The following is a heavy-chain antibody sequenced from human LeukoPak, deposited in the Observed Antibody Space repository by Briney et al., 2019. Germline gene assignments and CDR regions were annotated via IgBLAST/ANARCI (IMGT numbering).Heavy chain of an antibody. V-gene: IGHV3-53*04. CDR2: IYSGGST. CDR3: AKDLIAARPPRSYYYGMDV. CDR1: GFTVSSNY. J-gene: IGHJ6*02. D-gene: IGHD6-6*01. Sequence: GGSLRLSCAASGFTVSSNYMSWVRQAPGKGLEWVSVIYSGGSTYYADSVKGRFTISRHNSKNTLYLQMNSLRAEDTAVYYCAKDLIAARPPRSYYYGMDVWDQGTTVTVSS.